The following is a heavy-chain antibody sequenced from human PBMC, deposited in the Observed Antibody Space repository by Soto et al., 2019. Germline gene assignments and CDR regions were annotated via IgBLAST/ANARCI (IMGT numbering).Heavy chain of an antibody. CDR2: INPNIGNA. Sequence: QVQLVQSGAEVKKPGASVKVSCKASGYTFTNYYIHWVRQAPGQGLEWMGIINPNIGNAGFAQHFQGRVTMTSDTSTTTVHMELSSLRAEDTAVYYCARDQMEGKGYCYAMDVWGQGTTVTVAS. CDR1: GYTFTNYY. J-gene: IGHJ6*02. D-gene: IGHD2-15*01. CDR3: ARDQMEGKGYCYAMDV. V-gene: IGHV1-46*03.